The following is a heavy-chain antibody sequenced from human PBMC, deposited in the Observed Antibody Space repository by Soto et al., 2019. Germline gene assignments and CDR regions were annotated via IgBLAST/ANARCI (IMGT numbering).Heavy chain of an antibody. CDR2: IIPILGIA. CDR1: GGTFSSYT. D-gene: IGHD4-17*01. CDR3: ARDITVTSFGP. V-gene: IGHV1-69*08. Sequence: QVQLVQSGAEVKKPGSSVKVSCKASGGTFSSYTISWVRQAPGQGLEWMGRIIPILGIANYAQKFQGRVTITADKSTSTAYMELSSLRSEDTAVYYRARDITVTSFGPWGQGTLVTVSS. J-gene: IGHJ5*02.